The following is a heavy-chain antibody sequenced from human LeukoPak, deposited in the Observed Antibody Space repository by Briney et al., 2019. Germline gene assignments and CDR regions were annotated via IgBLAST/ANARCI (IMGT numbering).Heavy chain of an antibody. J-gene: IGHJ6*02. Sequence: SETLSLTSTVSVGSLSSSSYYSGWIRPPPGKGLEWIGSIYYSGSTYYNPSLKSRVTISVDTSKNQFSLKLSSVTAADTAVYYCARDRRTGSYYHYGMDVWGQGSTVTVSS. V-gene: IGHV4-39*02. CDR1: VGSLSSSSYY. CDR2: IYYSGST. CDR3: ARDRRTGSYYHYGMDV. D-gene: IGHD7-27*01.